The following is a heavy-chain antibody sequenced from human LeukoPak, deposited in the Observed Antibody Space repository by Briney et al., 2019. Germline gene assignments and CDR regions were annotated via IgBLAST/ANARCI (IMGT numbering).Heavy chain of an antibody. J-gene: IGHJ4*02. V-gene: IGHV1-69*05. CDR1: GVTFSSYA. CDR3: ARGGKWSTYYYDSSGYDGAFDY. Sequence: SVKVSCKASGVTFSSYAISWVRQAPGQGLEWIGRIIPIFGTANYAQKFQGSVTITTDESTNTAYMELSSLRSKDTAVYYCARGGKWSTYYYDSSGYDGAFDYWGQGTLVTVYS. CDR2: IIPIFGTA. D-gene: IGHD3-22*01.